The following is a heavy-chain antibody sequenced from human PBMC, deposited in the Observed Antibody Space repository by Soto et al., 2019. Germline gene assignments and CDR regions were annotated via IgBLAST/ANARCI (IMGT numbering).Heavy chain of an antibody. CDR1: GFTFDDYA. CDR3: AKDWAHGGYELYDY. J-gene: IGHJ4*02. D-gene: IGHD5-12*01. V-gene: IGHV3-9*01. CDR2: ISWNSGSI. Sequence: EVQLVESGGGLVQPGRSLRLYCAASGFTFDDYAMHWVRQAPGKGLEWVSGISWNSGSIGYADSVKGRFTISRDNAKNSLYLQMNSLRAEDTALYYCAKDWAHGGYELYDYCGQGTLVTVSS.